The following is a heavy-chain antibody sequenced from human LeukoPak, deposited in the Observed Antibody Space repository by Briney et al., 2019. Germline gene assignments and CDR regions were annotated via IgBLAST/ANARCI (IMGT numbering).Heavy chain of an antibody. D-gene: IGHD4-11*01. Sequence: SETLPLTCTVSGGSTSSYYWSWIRQPAGKGLEWTGRIYTSGSTNYNPSLRSRVTMSVDTSKNQFSLKLSSVTAADTAVYFSARDDYNNQYYFGYWGQGTLVTVSS. V-gene: IGHV4-4*07. CDR3: ARDDYNNQYYFGY. CDR2: IYTSGST. J-gene: IGHJ4*02. CDR1: GGSTSSYY.